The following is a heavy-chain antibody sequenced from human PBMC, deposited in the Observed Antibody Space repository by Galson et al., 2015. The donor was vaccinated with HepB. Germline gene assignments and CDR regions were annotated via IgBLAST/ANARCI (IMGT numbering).Heavy chain of an antibody. D-gene: IGHD1-26*01. V-gene: IGHV3-21*05. CDR2: ISSSSSYT. J-gene: IGHJ4*02. Sequence: SLRLSCAASGFTFSSYSMNWVRQAPGKGLEWVSYISSSSSYTNYADSVKGRFTISRDNAKNSLYLQMNSLRAEDTAVYYCARDLWEDSGSSENPQGHWGQGTLVTVSS. CDR3: ARDLWEDSGSSENPQGH. CDR1: GFTFSSYS.